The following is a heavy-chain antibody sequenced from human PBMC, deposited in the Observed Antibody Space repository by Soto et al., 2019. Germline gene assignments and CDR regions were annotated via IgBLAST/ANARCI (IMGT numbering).Heavy chain of an antibody. V-gene: IGHV1-69*01. CDR1: GGTFSSYA. Sequence: QVQLVQSGAEVKKPGSSVKVSCKASGGTFSSYAISWVRQAPGQGLEWVVGILPIFGTATYAQKFQGRVTITADESTSTAYMELSSLISEYTAVYYCAKNSSSWDLYYYNGMDVWGKGPKVTVSS. D-gene: IGHD6-13*01. CDR3: AKNSSSWDLYYYNGMDV. CDR2: ILPIFGTA. J-gene: IGHJ6*04.